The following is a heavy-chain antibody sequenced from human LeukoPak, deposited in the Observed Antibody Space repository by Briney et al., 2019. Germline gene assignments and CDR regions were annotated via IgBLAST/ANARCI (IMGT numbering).Heavy chain of an antibody. J-gene: IGHJ6*02. D-gene: IGHD6-13*01. Sequence: SETLSLTCTVSGGFISSYYWSWIRQPRGKGLEWIGYIYYSGSTNYNPSLKSRVTISVDTSKNQFCLKLSSVTAADTAVYYCTRETLAAAGTYYYGMDVWGQGTTVTVSS. CDR2: IYYSGST. CDR1: GGFISSYY. V-gene: IGHV4-59*01. CDR3: TRETLAAAGTYYYGMDV.